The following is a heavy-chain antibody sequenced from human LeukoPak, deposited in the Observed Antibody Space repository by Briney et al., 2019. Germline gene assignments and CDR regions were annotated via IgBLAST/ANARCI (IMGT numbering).Heavy chain of an antibody. J-gene: IGHJ4*02. CDR2: IIPIFGTA. CDR1: GGTFSSYA. Sequence: SVKVSCKASGGTFSSYAISWVRQAPGQGLEWMGGIIPIFGTANYAQKFQGRVTITTDESTSTAYMELRSLRSDDTAVYYCVLGSIAVAGYYFDYWGQGTLVTVSS. CDR3: VLGSIAVAGYYFDY. D-gene: IGHD6-19*01. V-gene: IGHV1-69*05.